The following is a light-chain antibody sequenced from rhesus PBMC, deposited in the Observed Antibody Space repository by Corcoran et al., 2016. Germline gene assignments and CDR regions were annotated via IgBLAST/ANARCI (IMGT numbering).Light chain of an antibody. V-gene: IGKV3-24*04. Sequence: EIVMTQSPATLSLSPGERATLSCRASQSVGSSLAWYQQKPGQAPGLLNYGASSRAPGIPDRFRGRGSGTDFTLTISSLGPEDVAVYYCLQLSNWPRTFGQGTKVEIK. CDR1: QSVGSS. CDR3: LQLSNWPRT. J-gene: IGKJ1*01. CDR2: GAS.